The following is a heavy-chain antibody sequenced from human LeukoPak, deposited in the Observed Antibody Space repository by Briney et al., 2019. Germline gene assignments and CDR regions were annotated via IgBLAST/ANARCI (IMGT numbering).Heavy chain of an antibody. Sequence: PSETLSLTCSVSGDSLSSYSWSWIRQPPGKGLEWIGYIYYSGSTNYNPSLKSRVTISVDTSKNQFSLKLSSVTAADTAVYYCAREPYVWGTPYYFDYWGQGTLVTVSS. V-gene: IGHV4-59*01. CDR1: GDSLSSYS. CDR2: IYYSGST. CDR3: AREPYVWGTPYYFDY. D-gene: IGHD3-16*01. J-gene: IGHJ4*02.